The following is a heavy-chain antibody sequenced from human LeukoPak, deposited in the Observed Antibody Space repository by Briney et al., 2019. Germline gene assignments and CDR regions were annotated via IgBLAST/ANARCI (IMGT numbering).Heavy chain of an antibody. V-gene: IGHV3-30*02. D-gene: IGHD3-3*01. J-gene: IGHJ4*02. CDR1: GFTFSSHG. CDR3: ARDFWGAYYTGY. CDR2: IRYDGSNK. Sequence: GGSLRLSCAASGFTFSSHGMHWVRQAPGKGLEWVAYIRYDGSNKYYADSVKGRFTISRDNSKNTLCLQMNSLRAEDTAVYHCARDFWGAYYTGYWGQGTLVTVSS.